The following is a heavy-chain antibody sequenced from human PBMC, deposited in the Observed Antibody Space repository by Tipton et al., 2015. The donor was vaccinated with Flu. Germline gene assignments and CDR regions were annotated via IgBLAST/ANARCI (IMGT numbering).Heavy chain of an antibody. Sequence: TLSLTCTVSGGSISTYYWAWIRQPPGKGPEWIGHFYHSGSTKYNPSPKSRVTISVDTSKNHFSLSLSSVTAADTAVYYCARAVDSYPFDYWGQGTLVTVSS. V-gene: IGHV4-59*01. CDR2: FYHSGST. CDR1: GGSISTYY. J-gene: IGHJ4*02. CDR3: ARAVDSYPFDY. D-gene: IGHD5-18*01.